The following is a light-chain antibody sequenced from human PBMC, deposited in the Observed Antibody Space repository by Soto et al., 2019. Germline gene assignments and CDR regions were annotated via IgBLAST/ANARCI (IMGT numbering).Light chain of an antibody. CDR3: CSYAGSSTYV. V-gene: IGLV2-11*01. J-gene: IGLJ1*01. Sequence: QSALTQPRSVSGSPGQSVTISCTGTSSDVGGYNYVSWYQHHPGKAPKLMIYDVTKRPSGVRDRFSASKSGNTASLTISGLQAEDEADYYCCSYAGSSTYVFGTGTKV. CDR1: SSDVGGYNY. CDR2: DVT.